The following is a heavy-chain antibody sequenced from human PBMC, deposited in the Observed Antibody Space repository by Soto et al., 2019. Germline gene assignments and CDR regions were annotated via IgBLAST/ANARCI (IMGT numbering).Heavy chain of an antibody. CDR2: IYNSGST. D-gene: IGHD6-19*01. Sequence: QVQLQESGPGLVKPSETLSLTCTVSGDSISSCYWSWIRQSPGKGLEWIGNIYNSGSTNYNPSLKSRVTISVDTSKNQFSLKLSSVTAADTAVYFCARRDIAVAGTGYFDYWGQGTLVTVSS. J-gene: IGHJ4*02. CDR1: GDSISSCY. CDR3: ARRDIAVAGTGYFDY. V-gene: IGHV4-59*01.